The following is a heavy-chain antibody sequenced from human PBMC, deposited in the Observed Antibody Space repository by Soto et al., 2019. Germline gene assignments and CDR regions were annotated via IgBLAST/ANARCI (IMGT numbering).Heavy chain of an antibody. V-gene: IGHV3-30*03. CDR3: ARDRFDVDTAMVGDY. CDR1: GFTFSSYG. D-gene: IGHD5-18*01. J-gene: IGHJ4*02. Sequence: QVQLVESGGGVVQPGRSLRLSCAASGFTFSSYGMHWVRQAPGKGLEWVAVISYDGSNKYYADSVKGRFTISRDNSKNTLYLQMNSLRAEDTAVYYCARDRFDVDTAMVGDYWGQGTLVTVSS. CDR2: ISYDGSNK.